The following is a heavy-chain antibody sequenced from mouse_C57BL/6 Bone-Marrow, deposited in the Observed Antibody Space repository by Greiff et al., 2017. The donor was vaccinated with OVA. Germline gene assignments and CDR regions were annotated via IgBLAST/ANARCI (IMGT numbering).Heavy chain of an antibody. V-gene: IGHV1-52*01. CDR2: IDPSDGET. Sequence: QVQLQQPGAELVRPGSSVKLSCKASGYTFTSYWMHWVKQRPIQGLEWIGNIDPSDGETPYNQKFKDKATLTVDKSSSTAYMQLSSLTSEDSAVYYCARRVNSWFAYWGQGTLVTVSA. D-gene: IGHD2-1*01. J-gene: IGHJ3*01. CDR3: ARRVNSWFAY. CDR1: GYTFTSYW.